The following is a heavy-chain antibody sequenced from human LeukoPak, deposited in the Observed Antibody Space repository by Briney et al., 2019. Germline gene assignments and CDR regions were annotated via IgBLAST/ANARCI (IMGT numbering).Heavy chain of an antibody. J-gene: IGHJ4*02. CDR3: ARDIVSGSGSLDY. CDR2: VKSDGSNP. CDR1: RFSFSNYW. D-gene: IGHD3-10*01. Sequence: GGSLRLSCAASRFSFSNYWVHWVRHAPGKGLVWVSRVKSDGSNPSYADSVKGRFTISRDNAENMLYLQMNTLGAEDTAVYYCARDIVSGSGSLDYWGQGTLVTVSS. V-gene: IGHV3-74*01.